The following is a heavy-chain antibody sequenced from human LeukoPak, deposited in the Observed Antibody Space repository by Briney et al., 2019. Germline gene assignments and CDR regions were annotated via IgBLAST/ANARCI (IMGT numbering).Heavy chain of an antibody. J-gene: IGHJ4*02. D-gene: IGHD6-19*01. CDR1: GFTFSSYA. CDR3: AKDSSGGWYTTLDY. V-gene: IGHV3-23*01. CDR2: VSGSGGNT. Sequence: GGSLRLSCAAPGFTFSSYAITWVRQAPGKGLERVSAVSGSGGNTSYADSVKGRFTIPRDNSKNTLYLQMNSLRGEDTAVYYCAKDSSGGWYTTLDYWGRGVLVTVSS.